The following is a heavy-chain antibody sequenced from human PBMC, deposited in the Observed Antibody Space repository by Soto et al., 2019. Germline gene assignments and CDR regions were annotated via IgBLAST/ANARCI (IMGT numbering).Heavy chain of an antibody. D-gene: IGHD3-3*01. J-gene: IGHJ6*02. Sequence: QITLKESGPKLVKPTQTLTLTCAFSGLSLTTNGLSVGWVRQPPGKALEWLALIYWDDDKRYCPSLKSRLTITRETSKHQDVLTMTNMDPADTATYYCAHSSTDLNHAMDVWGQGPRVSVSS. CDR2: IYWDDDK. CDR3: AHSSTDLNHAMDV. CDR1: GLSLTTNGLS. V-gene: IGHV2-5*02.